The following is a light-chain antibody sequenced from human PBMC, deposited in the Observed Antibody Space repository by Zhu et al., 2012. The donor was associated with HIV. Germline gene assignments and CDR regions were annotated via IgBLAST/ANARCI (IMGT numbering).Light chain of an antibody. CDR1: QSISHNY. CDR3: QQYGSSPYT. Sequence: EIVLTQSPVTLSLSPGERATLSCRASQSISHNYLAWYQQKTGQAPRVLIYDASKRAAGIPDRISGSGSVTDFTLTISRLEPEDFAVYFCQQYGSSPYTFGLGDQAGDQ. CDR2: DAS. J-gene: IGKJ2*01. V-gene: IGKV3-20*01.